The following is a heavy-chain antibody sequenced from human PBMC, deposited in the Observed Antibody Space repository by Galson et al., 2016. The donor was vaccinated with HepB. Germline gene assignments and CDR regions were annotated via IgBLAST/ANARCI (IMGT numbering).Heavy chain of an antibody. CDR1: GYTFTTYA. J-gene: IGHJ6*02. Sequence: SVKVSCKASGYTFTTYAMYWVRQAPGQRLEWMGWINAANGDTKYSQKLQGRGTITWDTSADTAYMELSSLRSEDAAVYYCARGHIVATVDYYYYGLDVWGQGTTVTVSS. D-gene: IGHD5-12*01. V-gene: IGHV1-3*01. CDR2: INAANGDT. CDR3: ARGHIVATVDYYYYGLDV.